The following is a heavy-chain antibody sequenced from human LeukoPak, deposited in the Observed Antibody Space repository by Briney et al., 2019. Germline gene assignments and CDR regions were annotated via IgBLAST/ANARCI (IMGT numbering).Heavy chain of an antibody. V-gene: IGHV3-30*02. J-gene: IGHJ4*02. CDR2: IRNDGSNK. CDR3: ARDRRWLQSDIRHFDY. Sequence: GGSLRLSCAASGFTFSIYAMHWVRQAPGKGLEWVAFIRNDGSNKYYADSVKGRFTISRDNSKNTLYLQMNSLRAEDTAVYYCARDRRWLQSDIRHFDYWGQGTLVTVS. CDR1: GFTFSIYA. D-gene: IGHD5-24*01.